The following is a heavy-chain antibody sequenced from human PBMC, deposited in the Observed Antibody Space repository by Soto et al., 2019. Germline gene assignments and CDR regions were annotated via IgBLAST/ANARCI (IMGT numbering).Heavy chain of an antibody. D-gene: IGHD3-16*01. CDR2: INHSGST. Sequence: PSGTLSLTCAVYGGSFSGYYWCWIRQPPGKGLEWIGEINHSGSTNYNPSLKSRVTISVDTSKNQFSLKVSSVTAADTAVYYCARGDPQRGLNYSGQRNMVTVSS. J-gene: IGHJ4*02. CDR3: ARGDPQRGLNY. CDR1: GGSFSGYY. V-gene: IGHV4-34*01.